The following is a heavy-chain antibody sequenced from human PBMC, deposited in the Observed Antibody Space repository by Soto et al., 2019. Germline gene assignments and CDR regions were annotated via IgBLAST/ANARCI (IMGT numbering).Heavy chain of an antibody. V-gene: IGHV1-18*01. Sequence: QVQLVQSGAEVKKPGASVKVSCKASGYTFTSYGISWVRQAPGQGLEWMGWISAYNGNTNNAQKPQGRVTMTTDTSTSTAYKERRSLRSDDTAVYYRARARFLPTGYSSRWLSWFDPWGQGTLVTVSS. D-gene: IGHD6-13*01. CDR2: ISAYNGNT. CDR1: GYTFTSYG. CDR3: ARARFLPTGYSSRWLSWFDP. J-gene: IGHJ5*02.